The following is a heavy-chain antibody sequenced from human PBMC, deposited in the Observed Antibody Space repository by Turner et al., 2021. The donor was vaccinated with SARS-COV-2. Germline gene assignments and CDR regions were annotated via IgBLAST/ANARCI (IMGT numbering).Heavy chain of an antibody. Sequence: EVQMVESGGGLVKPGGSLRLSCVASGLPVSSYSMNWVRQAPGKGLEWVSSIRSSSSYIYYADSVKGRFTISRDNAKNSLYLQMNSLRAEDTAVYYCARDVPTYYYDSSGYYTDAFDIWGQGTMVTVSS. CDR1: GLPVSSYS. V-gene: IGHV3-21*01. CDR3: ARDVPTYYYDSSGYYTDAFDI. D-gene: IGHD3-22*01. CDR2: IRSSSSYI. J-gene: IGHJ3*02.